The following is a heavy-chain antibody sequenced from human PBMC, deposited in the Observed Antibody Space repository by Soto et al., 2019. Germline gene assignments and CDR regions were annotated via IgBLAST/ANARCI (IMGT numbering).Heavy chain of an antibody. V-gene: IGHV3-66*01. CDR1: GFTVSSNY. Sequence: PGGSLRLSCAASGFTVSSNYRSWVRQAPGKGLEWVSVIYSGGSTYYADSVKGRFTISRDNSKNTLYLQMNSLRAEDTAVYYCASCSALTAAEDAFDIWGQGTMVTVS. D-gene: IGHD6-13*01. CDR3: ASCSALTAAEDAFDI. CDR2: IYSGGST. J-gene: IGHJ3*02.